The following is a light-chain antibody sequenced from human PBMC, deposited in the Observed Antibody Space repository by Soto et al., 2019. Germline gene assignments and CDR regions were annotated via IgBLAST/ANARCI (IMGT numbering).Light chain of an antibody. CDR3: QKYDNAPWT. CDR1: QGIGDY. V-gene: IGKV1-27*01. J-gene: IGKJ1*01. CDR2: AAS. Sequence: DIQMTQSPSSLSASVGDRVTITCRASQGIGDYLAWYQQKPGKVPKPLIYAASTLQSGVPSRFGGSRSGTDFTLIISSLQPEDVATYYCQKYDNAPWTFGQGTKVELK.